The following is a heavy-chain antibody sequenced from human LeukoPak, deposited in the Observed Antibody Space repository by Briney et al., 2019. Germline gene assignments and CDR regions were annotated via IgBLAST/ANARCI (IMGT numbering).Heavy chain of an antibody. V-gene: IGHV4-61*02. D-gene: IGHD3-16*02. CDR1: GGSISSGSYY. J-gene: IGHJ4*02. CDR3: ARGSADKELSFDY. Sequence: SETLSLTCTVSGGSISSGSYYWSWIRQPAGKGLEWIGRIYTSGSTNYNPSLKSRVTISVDTSKNQFSLKLSSVTAADTAVYFCARGSADKELSFDYWGQGTLVTVSS. CDR2: IYTSGST.